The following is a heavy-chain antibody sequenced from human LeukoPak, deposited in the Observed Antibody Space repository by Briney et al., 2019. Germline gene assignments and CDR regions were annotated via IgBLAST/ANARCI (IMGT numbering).Heavy chain of an antibody. V-gene: IGHV1-69*13. CDR1: GGTFSSYA. CDR2: IIPIFGTA. J-gene: IGHJ6*02. CDR3: ASIYCSGGSCYSVYYYYGMDV. D-gene: IGHD2-15*01. Sequence: ASVNVSCKASGGTFSSYAISWMRQAPGQGLEWVGGIIPIFGTANYAQKFQGRVTITADESTSTAYMELSSLRSEDTAVYYCASIYCSGGSCYSVYYYYGMDVWGQGTTVTVSS.